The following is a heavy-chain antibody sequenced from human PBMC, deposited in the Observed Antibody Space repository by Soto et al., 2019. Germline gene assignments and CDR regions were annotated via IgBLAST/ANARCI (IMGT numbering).Heavy chain of an antibody. J-gene: IGHJ4*02. CDR1: GFTFSSYA. D-gene: IGHD6-6*01. V-gene: IGHV3-23*01. Sequence: EVQLLESGGGLVQPGGSLRLSCAASGFTFSSYAMSWVRQAPGKGLEWVSAISGSGGSTYYADSVKGRFTISRDNSKNTLYLEMNSLRAEDTAVYYCAKGGDSSSSNPNDYWGQGTLVTVSS. CDR3: AKGGDSSSSNPNDY. CDR2: ISGSGGST.